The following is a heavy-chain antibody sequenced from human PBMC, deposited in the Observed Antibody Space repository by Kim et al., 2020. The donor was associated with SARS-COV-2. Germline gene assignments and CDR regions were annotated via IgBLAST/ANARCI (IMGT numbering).Heavy chain of an antibody. CDR3: ARALGGAAAGTGHFFDY. Sequence: SETLSLTCTVSGGSISSGGYYWSWIRQHPGKGLEWIGYIYYSGSTYYNPSLKSRVTISVDTSKNQFSLKLSSVTAADTAVYYCARALGGAAAGTGHFFDYWGQGTLVTVSS. J-gene: IGHJ4*02. CDR2: IYYSGST. CDR1: GGSISSGGYY. V-gene: IGHV4-31*03. D-gene: IGHD6-13*01.